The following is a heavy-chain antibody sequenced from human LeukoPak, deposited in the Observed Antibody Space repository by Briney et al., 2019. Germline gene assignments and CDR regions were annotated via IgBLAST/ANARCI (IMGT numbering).Heavy chain of an antibody. V-gene: IGHV3-7*01. D-gene: IGHD6-19*01. J-gene: IGHJ5*02. Sequence: GGSLRLSCAASGFTFSSYWMSWVRQAPGKGLEWVANIKQDGSEKYYVDSVKGRFTISRDNAKNSLYLQMNSLRAEDTAVYYCARAYNSGWSLPFDPWGQGTLVTVSS. CDR3: ARAYNSGWSLPFDP. CDR1: GFTFSSYW. CDR2: IKQDGSEK.